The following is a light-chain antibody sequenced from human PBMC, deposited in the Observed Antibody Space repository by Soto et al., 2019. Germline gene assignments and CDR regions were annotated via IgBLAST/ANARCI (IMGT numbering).Light chain of an antibody. J-gene: IGLJ1*01. V-gene: IGLV2-23*01. Sequence: QSALTQPASVSGSPGQSIIISCTGTSIDAGSYHVVSWYQQHPGKAPQLIIFEGSRRPSGVSNRFSGSKSGNTASLTISELQTEDEADYYCCAFAGSDISYVFGSGTKVTVL. CDR3: CAFAGSDISYV. CDR1: SIDAGSYHV. CDR2: EGS.